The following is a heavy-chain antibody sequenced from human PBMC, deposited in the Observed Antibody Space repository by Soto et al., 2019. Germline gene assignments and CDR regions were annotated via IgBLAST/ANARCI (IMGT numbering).Heavy chain of an antibody. V-gene: IGHV3-30*18. D-gene: IGHD4-17*01. Sequence: GGSLRLSCAASGFTFSSYGMHWVRQAPGKGLEWVAVISYDGSNKYYADSVKGRFTISRDNSKNTLYLQMNSLRAEDTAVYYCAKGIDDYGDYVCDYWGQGTLVTVSS. J-gene: IGHJ4*02. CDR2: ISYDGSNK. CDR3: AKGIDDYGDYVCDY. CDR1: GFTFSSYG.